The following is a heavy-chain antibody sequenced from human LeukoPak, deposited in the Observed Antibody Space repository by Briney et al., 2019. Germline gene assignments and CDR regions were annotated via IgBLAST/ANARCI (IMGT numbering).Heavy chain of an antibody. D-gene: IGHD1-26*01. J-gene: IGHJ4*02. CDR2: ISYDGSNK. Sequence: GGSLRLSCAASGFTFSTYTMHWVRQAPGKGLEWVAVISYDGSNKYYADSVKGRFTISRDNSKYTLYLQVNSLRAEDTAVYYCAKSPELRRLAHDYWGQGTLVTVSS. CDR1: GFTFSTYT. V-gene: IGHV3-30*04. CDR3: AKSPELRRLAHDY.